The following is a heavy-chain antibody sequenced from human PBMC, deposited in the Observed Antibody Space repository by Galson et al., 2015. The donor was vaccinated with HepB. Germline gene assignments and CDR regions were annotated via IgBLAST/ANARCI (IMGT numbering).Heavy chain of an antibody. J-gene: IGHJ6*02. CDR2: ISYDGSNK. Sequence: SLRLSCAASGFTFSSYAMHWVRQAPGKGLEWVAVISYDGSNKYYADSVKGRFTISRDNSKNTLYLQMNSLRAEDTAVYYCARPPPTGYGMDVWGQGTTVTVSS. CDR3: ARPPPTGYGMDV. D-gene: IGHD4-17*01. CDR1: GFTFSSYA. V-gene: IGHV3-30-3*01.